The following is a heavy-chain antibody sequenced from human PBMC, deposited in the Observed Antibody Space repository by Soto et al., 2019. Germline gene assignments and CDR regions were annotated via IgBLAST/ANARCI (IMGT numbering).Heavy chain of an antibody. CDR2: IYYSGST. CDR3: ATVSYSSYPRYYYYGMDV. Sequence: QVQLQESGPGLVKPSQTLSLTCTVSAGSISSGDYYWSWIRQHPGQGLEWIGHIYYSGSTYYNPSLKRRVTISVDTSKNQFSLKLSSVTAADTAVYYCATVSYSSYPRYYYYGMDVWGQGTTVTVSS. J-gene: IGHJ6*02. D-gene: IGHD6-6*01. V-gene: IGHV4-31*03. CDR1: AGSISSGDYY.